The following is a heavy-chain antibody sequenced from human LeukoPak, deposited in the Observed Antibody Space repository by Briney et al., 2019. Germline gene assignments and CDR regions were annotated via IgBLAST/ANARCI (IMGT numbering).Heavy chain of an antibody. CDR3: AREEGSGWYSWFDP. Sequence: GGSLRLSCAASGFTFSSYAMHWVRQAPGKGLEWVAVISYDGSNKYYADSVKGRFTISRDNSKNTLYLRMNSLRAEDTAVYYCAREEGSGWYSWFDPWGQGTLVTVST. CDR2: ISYDGSNK. D-gene: IGHD6-19*01. J-gene: IGHJ5*02. CDR1: GFTFSSYA. V-gene: IGHV3-30-3*01.